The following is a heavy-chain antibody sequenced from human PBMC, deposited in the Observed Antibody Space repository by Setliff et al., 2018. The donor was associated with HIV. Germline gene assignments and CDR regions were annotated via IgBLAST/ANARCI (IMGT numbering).Heavy chain of an antibody. CDR1: GGSFSGYY. Sequence: SETLSLTCAVYGGSFSGYYWSWIRQPPGKGLEWIGEINHSGSTNYNPSLKSRVTISGDTSKNQFSLKLNSVTAADTAVFYCARHRVITGSFDYWGQGTLVTVSS. V-gene: IGHV4-34*01. CDR3: ARHRVITGSFDY. CDR2: INHSGST. D-gene: IGHD3-10*01. J-gene: IGHJ4*02.